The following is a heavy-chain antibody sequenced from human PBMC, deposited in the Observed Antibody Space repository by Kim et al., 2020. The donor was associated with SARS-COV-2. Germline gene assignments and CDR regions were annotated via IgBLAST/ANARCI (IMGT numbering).Heavy chain of an antibody. CDR3: AKDPVTSSGYPVGFDY. V-gene: IGHV3-23*01. CDR1: GFTFSIYA. CDR2: ISASGDTT. J-gene: IGHJ4*02. D-gene: IGHD3-22*01. Sequence: GGSLRLSCAASGFTFSIYAMSWVRQAPGKGLEWVSSISASGDTTYYADSVKGRFTISRDNSKSTLFLQMNTLRAEDTAIYSCAKDPVTSSGYPVGFDYWGQGTLVTVSS.